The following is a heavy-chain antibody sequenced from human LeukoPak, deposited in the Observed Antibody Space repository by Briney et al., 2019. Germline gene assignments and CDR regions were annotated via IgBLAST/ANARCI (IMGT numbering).Heavy chain of an antibody. V-gene: IGHV3-11*04. D-gene: IGHD2-15*01. J-gene: IGHJ5*02. CDR3: ARQGYCSGGSCSGLYNWFDP. CDR1: GGSISSGDYY. CDR2: ISSSGSTI. Sequence: LSLTCTVSGGSISSGDYYWSWVRQAPGKGLEWVSYISSSGSTIYYADSVKGRFTISRDNAKNTLYLQMNSLRAEDTAVYYCARQGYCSGGSCSGLYNWFDPWGQGTLVTVSS.